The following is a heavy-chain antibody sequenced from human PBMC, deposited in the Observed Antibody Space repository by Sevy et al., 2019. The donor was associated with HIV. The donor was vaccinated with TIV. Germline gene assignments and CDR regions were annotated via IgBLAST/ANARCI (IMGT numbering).Heavy chain of an antibody. J-gene: IGHJ4*02. Sequence: ASVKVSCEASGYTFTKYYMHWVRQAPGQGLEWMGIINPNDGGTTYAQKFQGRVTMTRDTSTTTVYMELTSLRSEDTAVYSCARGSSGSQPIDYWGQGTLVTVSS. CDR1: GYTFTKYY. CDR3: ARGSSGSQPIDY. D-gene: IGHD5-12*01. CDR2: INPNDGGT. V-gene: IGHV1-46*01.